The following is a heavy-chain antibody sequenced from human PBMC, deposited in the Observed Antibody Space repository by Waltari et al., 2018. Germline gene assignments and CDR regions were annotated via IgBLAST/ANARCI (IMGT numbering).Heavy chain of an antibody. CDR1: GSTFRSYW. J-gene: IGHJ4*02. D-gene: IGHD3-10*01. V-gene: IGHV3-7*01. Sequence: EVQLVESGGGLVQPGGSLSLSCAPSGSTFRSYWMLWDSQAPGQGLEWVAHINQDGSEKSYVASVKGRFTISRDNAKQSLYLQMNSLRPDDTAIYYCARLRGANDWGQGTLVTVSS. CDR2: INQDGSEK. CDR3: ARLRGAND.